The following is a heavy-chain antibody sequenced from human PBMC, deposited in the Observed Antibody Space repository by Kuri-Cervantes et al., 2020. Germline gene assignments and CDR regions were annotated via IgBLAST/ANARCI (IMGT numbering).Heavy chain of an antibody. Sequence: GSLRLSCAVYGGSFSGYYWSWIRQPPGKGLEWIGEINHSGSTNYNPSLKSRVTISVDTSKNQFSLNLKSVTAADTAVYYCARGGGVPAAIGDLDYWGQGTQVTVSS. J-gene: IGHJ4*02. D-gene: IGHD2-2*02. V-gene: IGHV4-34*01. CDR3: ARGGGVPAAIGDLDY. CDR1: GGSFSGYY. CDR2: INHSGST.